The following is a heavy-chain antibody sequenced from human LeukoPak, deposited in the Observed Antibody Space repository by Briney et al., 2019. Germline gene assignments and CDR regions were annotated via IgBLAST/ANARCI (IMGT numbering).Heavy chain of an antibody. CDR3: ARILDYYFDY. J-gene: IGHJ4*02. D-gene: IGHD2-21*01. V-gene: IGHV6-1*01. CDR1: GDSVSSNSAA. Sequence: SQTLSLTCAISGDSVSSNSAAWTWIRQSPSRGLEWQGRTYYRSKWYNDYAVSVKSRITINPDTSKNQFSLHLNSVTPEDTAVYYCARILDYYFDYWGQGTLVTVSS. CDR2: TYYRSKWYN.